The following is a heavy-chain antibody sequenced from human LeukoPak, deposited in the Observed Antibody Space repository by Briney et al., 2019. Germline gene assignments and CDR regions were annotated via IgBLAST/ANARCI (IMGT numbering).Heavy chain of an antibody. CDR2: INHSGST. D-gene: IGHD6-19*01. J-gene: IGHJ4*02. V-gene: IGHV4-34*01. Sequence: SETLSLTCAVYGGSFSGYYWSWIRQPPGKGLEWIGEINHSGSTNYNPSLKSRVTISVDTSKNQFSLKLSSVTAADTAVYYCARDAAEWLVPEDRVYWGQGTLVTVSS. CDR3: ARDAAEWLVPEDRVY. CDR1: GGSFSGYY.